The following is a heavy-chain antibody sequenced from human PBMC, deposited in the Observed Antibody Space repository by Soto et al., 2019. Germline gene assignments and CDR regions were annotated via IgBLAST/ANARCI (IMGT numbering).Heavy chain of an antibody. CDR2: IWYDGSNK. CDR1: GFTFSSYG. Sequence: QVQLVESGGGVVQPGRSLRLSCAASGFTFSSYGMHWVRQAPGKGLEWVAVIWYDGSNKYYADSVKGRFTISRDNSKNTLYLQMNSLRAEDTAVYYCARVHGPQGDYYYYGMDVWGQGTTVTVSS. CDR3: ARVHGPQGDYYYYGMDV. V-gene: IGHV3-33*01. J-gene: IGHJ6*02.